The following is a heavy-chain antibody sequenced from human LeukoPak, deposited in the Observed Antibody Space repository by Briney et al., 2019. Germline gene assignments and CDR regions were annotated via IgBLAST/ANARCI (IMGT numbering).Heavy chain of an antibody. Sequence: ASVKVSCKASGYTFTNYTINWVRLAPGQGLEWMGIINPSGGSTSYAQKFQGRVTMTRDTSTSTVYMELSSLRSEDTAVYYCARGYPAMSLGYWGQGTLVTVSS. CDR3: ARGYPAMSLGY. CDR2: INPSGGST. V-gene: IGHV1-46*01. D-gene: IGHD2-2*01. J-gene: IGHJ4*02. CDR1: GYTFTNYT.